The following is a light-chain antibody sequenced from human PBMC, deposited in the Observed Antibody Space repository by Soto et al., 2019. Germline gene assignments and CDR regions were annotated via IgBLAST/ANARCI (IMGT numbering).Light chain of an antibody. CDR2: GAS. CDR1: QSVSHS. V-gene: IGKV3-15*01. CDR3: QQYSKWPWT. J-gene: IGKJ1*01. Sequence: EIVMTQSPATLSVSPGERATLSCRASQSVSHSLAWHQQKPGQAPRLLIYGASTRATGIPARFSGSGSGTECTLTISSLQSEDFAVYYCQQYSKWPWTFGQGTKVEI.